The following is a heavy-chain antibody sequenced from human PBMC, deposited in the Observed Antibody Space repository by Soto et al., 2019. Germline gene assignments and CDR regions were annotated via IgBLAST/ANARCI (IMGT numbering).Heavy chain of an antibody. D-gene: IGHD2-15*01. Sequence: PSETRSLTCAVSGASIISHYWWAWSRQAPGEGRVWIGSIYHRGTTYYNPSLESRVIISVDTSESRFALRLTSVTAADSAVYYCARTDNVGDYPYLGQGTLVTVSS. CDR2: IYHRGTT. CDR1: GASIISHYW. J-gene: IGHJ4*02. V-gene: IGHV4-38-2*01. CDR3: ARTDNVGDYPY.